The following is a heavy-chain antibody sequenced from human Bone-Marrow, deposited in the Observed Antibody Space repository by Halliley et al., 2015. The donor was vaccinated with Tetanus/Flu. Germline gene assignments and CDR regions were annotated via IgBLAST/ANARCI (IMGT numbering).Heavy chain of an antibody. D-gene: IGHD6-19*01. J-gene: IGHJ5*02. CDR3: EGSPGWSGEGGA. V-gene: IGHV3-7*04. CDR2: IKGDGSET. Sequence: REWGANIKGDGSETNYVDSVNGRFPISRDNARNSVSLHMNNLRVDDTAMYYCEGSPGWSGEGGAWGQGTLVIVSS.